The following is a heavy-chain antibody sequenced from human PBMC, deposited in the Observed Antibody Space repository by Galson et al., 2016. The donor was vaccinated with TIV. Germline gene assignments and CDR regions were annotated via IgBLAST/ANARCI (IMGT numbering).Heavy chain of an antibody. J-gene: IGHJ4*02. V-gene: IGHV3-48*03. Sequence: SLRLSCAASGFTFSSYEMSWVRQAPGKGMEWVSYISTSGITTYHADSVKGRFTISRDNAKNSLYLQMNSLRAEDTAVYYCTRGGMIPYYWGQGTLVTVSS. CDR1: GFTFSSYE. CDR3: TRGGMIPYY. D-gene: IGHD3-22*01. CDR2: ISTSGITT.